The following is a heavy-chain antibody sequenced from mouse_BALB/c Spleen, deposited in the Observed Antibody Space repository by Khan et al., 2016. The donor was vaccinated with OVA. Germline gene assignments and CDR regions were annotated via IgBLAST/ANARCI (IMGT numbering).Heavy chain of an antibody. V-gene: IGHV1S41*01. J-gene: IGHJ4*01. Sequence: DLVKPGASVKLSCKASGYPFTSYWINWIKQRPGKGFVWIGLIGPGSGSIDYNEMLRDKATLTVDKSLSPDSINRRSQSSEASAVYFCARQNYYGNSYYAMDYWGQGTSVTVSS. CDR3: ARQNYYGNSYYAMDY. CDR2: IGPGSGSI. CDR1: GYPFTSYW. D-gene: IGHD2-1*01.